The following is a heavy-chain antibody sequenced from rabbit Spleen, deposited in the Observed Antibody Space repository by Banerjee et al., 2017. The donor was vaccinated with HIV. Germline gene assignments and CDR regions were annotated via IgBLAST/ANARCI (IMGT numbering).Heavy chain of an antibody. J-gene: IGHJ6*01. CDR3: ARDAASSFSSYGMDL. D-gene: IGHD8-1*01. CDR2: IDTSSGVT. Sequence: QSLEESGGDLVKPGASLTLTCKASGFDLSSHYMCWVRQAPGKGLEWIACIDTSSGVTWYATWAKGRFTISKTSSTTVTLQMTSLTAADTATYFCARDAASSFSSYGMDLWGPGTLVTVS. V-gene: IGHV1S40*01. CDR1: GFDLSSHY.